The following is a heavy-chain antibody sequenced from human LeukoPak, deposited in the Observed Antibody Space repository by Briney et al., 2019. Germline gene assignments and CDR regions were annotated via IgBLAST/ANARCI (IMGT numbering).Heavy chain of an antibody. V-gene: IGHV3-30*18. Sequence: GRSLRLSCAASGFTFSSYGMHWVRQAPGKGLDWVAVISYDGSNKYYADSVKGRFTISRDNSKNTLYLQMNSLGAEDTAVYYCAKGMARYFDWLPIDYWGQGTLVTVSS. CDR3: AKGMARYFDWLPIDY. CDR1: GFTFSSYG. J-gene: IGHJ4*02. D-gene: IGHD3-9*01. CDR2: ISYDGSNK.